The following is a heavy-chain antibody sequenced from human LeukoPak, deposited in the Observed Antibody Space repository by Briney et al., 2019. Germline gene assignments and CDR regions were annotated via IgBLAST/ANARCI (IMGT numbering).Heavy chain of an antibody. CDR2: INPNSGDT. J-gene: IGHJ4*02. CDR1: GCTFTDYY. D-gene: IGHD6-6*01. V-gene: IGHV1-2*02. CDR3: ARDPPGSIAARRIFDF. Sequence: GASVKVSCKTSGCTFTDYYVHWVRQAPGQGLEWMGWINPNSGDTKYEQKFQGRVTMTRDTSISTAYMELSRLSYDDTAMYYCARDPPGSIAARRIFDFWGQGTLVTVSS.